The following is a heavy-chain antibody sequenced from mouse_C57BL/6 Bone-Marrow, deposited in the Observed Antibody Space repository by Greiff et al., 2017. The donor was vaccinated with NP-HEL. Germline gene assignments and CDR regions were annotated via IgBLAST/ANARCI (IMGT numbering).Heavy chain of an antibody. Sequence: QVQLQQPGAELVKPGASVKVSCKASGYTFTSYWMHWVKQRPGQGLEWIGRIHPSDSDTNYNQKFKGKATLTVDKSSSTAYMQLSSLTSEDSAVYYCAIKGNYYDNYEGDYWGQGTSVTVSS. CDR1: GYTFTSYW. CDR3: AIKGNYYDNYEGDY. J-gene: IGHJ4*01. D-gene: IGHD2-1*01. CDR2: IHPSDSDT. V-gene: IGHV1-74*01.